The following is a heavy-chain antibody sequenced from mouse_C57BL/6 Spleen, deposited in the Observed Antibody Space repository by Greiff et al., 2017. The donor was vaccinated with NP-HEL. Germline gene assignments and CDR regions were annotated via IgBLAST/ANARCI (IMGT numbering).Heavy chain of an antibody. V-gene: IGHV1-69*01. Sequence: VQLQQPGAELVMPGASVKLSCKASGYTFTSYWMHWVKQRPGQGLAWIGEIDPSDSYTNYNQKFKGKSTLTVDKSSSTAYMQLSSLTSEDSAVYYCARTRDYYGSSPWFAYWGQGTLVTVSA. CDR2: IDPSDSYT. CDR3: ARTRDYYGSSPWFAY. D-gene: IGHD1-1*01. CDR1: GYTFTSYW. J-gene: IGHJ3*01.